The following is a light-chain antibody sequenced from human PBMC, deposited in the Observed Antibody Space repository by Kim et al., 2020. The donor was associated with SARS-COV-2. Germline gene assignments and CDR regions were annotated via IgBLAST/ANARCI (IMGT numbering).Light chain of an antibody. J-gene: IGKJ1*01. CDR1: QSVNSSY. Sequence: LSPGERATSACRASQSVNSSYLAWYQQKPGQAPRLLIYGASSRATGIPDRFSGSGSGTDFTLTISRLEPEDFAVYYCQQYGSSRTFGQGTKVDIK. CDR3: QQYGSSRT. V-gene: IGKV3-20*01. CDR2: GAS.